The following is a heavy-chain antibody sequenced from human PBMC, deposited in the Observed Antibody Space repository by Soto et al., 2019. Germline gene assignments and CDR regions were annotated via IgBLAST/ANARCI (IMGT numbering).Heavy chain of an antibody. Sequence: GGSLRLSCAASGFTFSNAWMNWVRQAPGKGLEWVGRIKSKTNGGTTDYAAPVKGRFTISRDDSKNTLYLQMNSLKTEDTAVYYCTTGISEQQDYYYGMDVWGQGTTVTVSS. CDR1: GFTFSNAW. CDR3: TTGISEQQDYYYGMDV. CDR2: IKSKTNGGTT. D-gene: IGHD6-13*01. J-gene: IGHJ6*02. V-gene: IGHV3-15*07.